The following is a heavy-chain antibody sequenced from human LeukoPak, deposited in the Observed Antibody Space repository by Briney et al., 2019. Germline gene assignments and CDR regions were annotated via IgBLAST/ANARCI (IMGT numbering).Heavy chain of an antibody. Sequence: GGALRLSCAASGFNVSSNYMSWVRQAPGEGLGWVSVIYSGGSTYYADSVKGRFTISRDNSKNTLYLQMNSLRAEDTAVYYCASPMITFGGVIAKGAFDIWGQGTMVTVSS. J-gene: IGHJ3*02. D-gene: IGHD3-16*02. CDR1: GFNVSSNY. CDR2: IYSGGST. CDR3: ASPMITFGGVIAKGAFDI. V-gene: IGHV3-66*01.